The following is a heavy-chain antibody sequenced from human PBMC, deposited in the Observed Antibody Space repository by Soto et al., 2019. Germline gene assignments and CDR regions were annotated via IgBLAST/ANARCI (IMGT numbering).Heavy chain of an antibody. J-gene: IGHJ4*02. D-gene: IGHD4-17*01. Sequence: QVQLVESGGGVVQPGRSLRLSCAASGFTFSSYAMHWVRQAPGKGLEWVADISYDGSNKYYAASVKGRFTISRDNSKNTRYLQMNSRRPEDTAVYDWARDGSDYGDYYVDFWGQGTLVTVSS. CDR2: ISYDGSNK. V-gene: IGHV3-30-3*01. CDR3: ARDGSDYGDYYVDF. CDR1: GFTFSSYA.